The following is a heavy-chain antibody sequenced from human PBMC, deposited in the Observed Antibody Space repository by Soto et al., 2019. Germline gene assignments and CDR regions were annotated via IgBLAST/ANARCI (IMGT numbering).Heavy chain of an antibody. Sequence: GALRVLCTASGFSFNSYTMNGVRQVPGKGLEWVSAISGSGGSTYYADSVKGRFTISRDNSKNTLYLQMNSLRAEDTAVYYCAKIHSPRYCSGGSCYGSWWVDYWGQGTPVTVSS. V-gene: IGHV3-23*01. CDR3: AKIHSPRYCSGGSCYGSWWVDY. CDR2: ISGSGGST. D-gene: IGHD2-15*01. CDR1: GFSFNSYT. J-gene: IGHJ4*02.